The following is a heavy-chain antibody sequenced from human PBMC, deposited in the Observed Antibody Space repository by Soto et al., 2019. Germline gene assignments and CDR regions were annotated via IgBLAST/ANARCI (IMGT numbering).Heavy chain of an antibody. CDR2: ISSSSSTI. CDR1: GFTFSSYN. V-gene: IGHV3-48*02. J-gene: IGHJ6*02. Sequence: PGGSLRLSCAASGFTFSSYNMNWVRQAPGKGLEWVSYISSSSSTIYYADYVKGRFTISRDNAKNSLYLQMNSLRDEDTAVYYCARDPLTYNWNDMGVSCYYGMDVWGQGTTVTVSS. D-gene: IGHD1-1*01. CDR3: ARDPLTYNWNDMGVSCYYGMDV.